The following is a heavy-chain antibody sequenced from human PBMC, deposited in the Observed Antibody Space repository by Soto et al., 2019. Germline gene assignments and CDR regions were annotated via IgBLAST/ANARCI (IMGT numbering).Heavy chain of an antibody. Sequence: QVQLQESGPGLVKPSQTLSLTCTVSGASLTSGGYYWGWLRQRPGKGLEWIGNTYYDGCTFYNPSLGSRITISSNSSTNQLSLKVTSMAAADTAVYYCVRSGVGHSSPTDVWGEGALVTVSS. CDR3: VRSGVGHSSPTDV. D-gene: IGHD3-3*01. CDR1: GASLTSGGYY. CDR2: TYYDGCT. V-gene: IGHV4-31*03. J-gene: IGHJ4*02.